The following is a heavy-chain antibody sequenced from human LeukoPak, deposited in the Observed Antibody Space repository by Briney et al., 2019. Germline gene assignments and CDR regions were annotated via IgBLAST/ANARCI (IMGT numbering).Heavy chain of an antibody. D-gene: IGHD2-2*01. CDR3: ARDCDGRTGCYAGDY. V-gene: IGHV3-7*01. CDR2: IKQDGSET. CDR1: GFTFSSYW. Sequence: GGPLRLSCAASGFTFSSYWMSWVRQAPGKGLEWVANIKQDGSETYSVDSVKGRFIISRDNAKNSLYLQMNSLRGEDTAVYSCARDCDGRTGCYAGDYWGQGTPVTVSS. J-gene: IGHJ4*02.